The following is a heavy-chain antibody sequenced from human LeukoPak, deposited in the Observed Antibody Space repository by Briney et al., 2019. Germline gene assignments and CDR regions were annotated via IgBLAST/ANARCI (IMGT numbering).Heavy chain of an antibody. Sequence: AESLKISCKGSGYSFTSYWIGWVRQMPGKGLEWMGIIYPGAADTRYSPSFQGQVTISADKSISTAYLQWSSLKASDTAMYYCARTPIAASDAFDIWGQGTLVTLSS. CDR1: GYSFTSYW. CDR2: IYPGAADT. V-gene: IGHV5-51*01. CDR3: ARTPIAASDAFDI. D-gene: IGHD6-13*01. J-gene: IGHJ4*02.